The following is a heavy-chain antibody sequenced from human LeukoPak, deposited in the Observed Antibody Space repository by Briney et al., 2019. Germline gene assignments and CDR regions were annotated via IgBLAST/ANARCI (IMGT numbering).Heavy chain of an antibody. CDR1: GGSFSGYY. Sequence: SETLSLTCAVYGGSFSGYYWSWIRQPPGKGLEWIGEINHSGSTNYNPSLKSRVTISVDTSKNQFSLKLSSVTAADTAVYYCARVGVVVPAAIEWVDYWGQGTLVTVSS. CDR2: INHSGST. J-gene: IGHJ4*02. V-gene: IGHV4-34*01. CDR3: ARVGVVVPAAIEWVDY. D-gene: IGHD2-2*01.